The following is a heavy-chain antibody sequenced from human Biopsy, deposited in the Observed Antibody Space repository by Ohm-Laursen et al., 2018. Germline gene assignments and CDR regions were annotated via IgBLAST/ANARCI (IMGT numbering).Heavy chain of an antibody. D-gene: IGHD3-9*01. CDR2: INPNSGNA. Sequence: SVKVSCKASAYTFAGYYLHWVRQAPGHGLESLGWINPNSGNANYAQSFQGRLTVTRDTSISTAYMELTSLTFDDTAIYYCARVPAYPSIDGYYGLDLWGQGTTVIVSS. CDR1: AYTFAGYY. V-gene: IGHV1-2*02. CDR3: ARVPAYPSIDGYYGLDL. J-gene: IGHJ6*02.